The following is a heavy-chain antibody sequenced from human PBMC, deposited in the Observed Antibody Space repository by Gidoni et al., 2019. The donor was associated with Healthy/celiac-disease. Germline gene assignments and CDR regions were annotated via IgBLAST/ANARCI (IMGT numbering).Heavy chain of an antibody. Sequence: QVQLVQSGAEVKKPGSSVKVSCKAAGGTVSSYAISGVRQAPGQGLEWMGGIIPIFGTANYAQKFQGRVTITADKSTSTAYMELSSLRSEDTAVYYCARDMPGAYGDYSSRYYYGMDVWGQGTTVTVSS. CDR2: IIPIFGTA. CDR1: GGTVSSYA. J-gene: IGHJ6*02. CDR3: ARDMPGAYGDYSSRYYYGMDV. D-gene: IGHD4-17*01. V-gene: IGHV1-69*06.